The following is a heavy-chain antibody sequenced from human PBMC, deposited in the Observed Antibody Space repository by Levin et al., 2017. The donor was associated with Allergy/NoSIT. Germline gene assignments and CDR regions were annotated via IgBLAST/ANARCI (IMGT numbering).Heavy chain of an antibody. CDR1: GFTFRNSA. J-gene: IGHJ4*02. CDR2: ISYDGSGK. Sequence: LSLTCAASGFTFRNSAMHWVRPAPGKGPEWVAVISYDGSGKYYADSVKGRFTISRDNSKNTLYLQVNSLKPEDTAVYYCAVQRSPGIVDATMGFDYWGQGTLVTVSS. D-gene: IGHD1-26*01. CDR3: AVQRSPGIVDATMGFDY. V-gene: IGHV3-30-3*01.